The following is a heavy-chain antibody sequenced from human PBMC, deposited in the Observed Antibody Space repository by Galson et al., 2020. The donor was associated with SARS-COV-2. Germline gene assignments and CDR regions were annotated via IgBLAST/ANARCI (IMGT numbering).Heavy chain of an antibody. CDR2: ISWNSGSI. CDR3: AKIADPQYYYMDV. V-gene: IGHV3-9*01. Sequence: GGSLRLSCAASGFTFDDYAMHWVRQAPGKGLEWVSGISWNSGSIGYADSVKGRFTISRDNAKNSLYLQMNSLRAEDTALYYCAKIADPQYYYMDVWGKGTTVTVSS. CDR1: GFTFDDYA. J-gene: IGHJ6*03.